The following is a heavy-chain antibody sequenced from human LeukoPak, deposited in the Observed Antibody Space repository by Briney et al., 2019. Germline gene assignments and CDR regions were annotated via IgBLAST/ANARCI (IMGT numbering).Heavy chain of an antibody. D-gene: IGHD1-1*01. Sequence: AGGSLRLSCAASGFTFSNYAMSWVRQAPGKGLEWVSAISGSGGSTYYADSVKGRFTISRDNSKNTLYLQMNSLRAEDTAVYYCAKNPTWKNPRPQYFDYWGQGTLVTVSS. J-gene: IGHJ4*02. V-gene: IGHV3-23*01. CDR1: GFTFSNYA. CDR3: AKNPTWKNPRPQYFDY. CDR2: ISGSGGST.